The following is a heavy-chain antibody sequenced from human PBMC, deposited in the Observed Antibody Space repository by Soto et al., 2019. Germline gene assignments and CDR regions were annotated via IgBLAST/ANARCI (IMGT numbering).Heavy chain of an antibody. Sequence: QVQLVQSGAEVKKPGSSVKVSCKASGGTFSSYTFNWVRQAPGQGLEWMGRIIPIVNKPNYAQKFQGRVTITADKSTSTAYMELSSLRSEATAVYYCARAYGWGSYRHFDSWGQGTLVTVSS. CDR1: GGTFSSYT. J-gene: IGHJ4*02. V-gene: IGHV1-69*08. D-gene: IGHD3-10*01. CDR2: IIPIVNKP. CDR3: ARAYGWGSYRHFDS.